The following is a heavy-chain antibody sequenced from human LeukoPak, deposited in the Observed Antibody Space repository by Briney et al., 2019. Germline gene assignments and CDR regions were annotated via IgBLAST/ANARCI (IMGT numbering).Heavy chain of an antibody. Sequence: ASVKVSCTASGYTFTSYDINWVRQATGQGLEWMGWMNPNSGNTGYAQKFQGRVTMTRNTSISTAYMELSSLRSEDTAVYYCARSYYDFWSGSMGPDYWGQGTLVTVSS. J-gene: IGHJ4*02. CDR3: ARSYYDFWSGSMGPDY. D-gene: IGHD3-3*01. V-gene: IGHV1-8*01. CDR1: GYTFTSYD. CDR2: MNPNSGNT.